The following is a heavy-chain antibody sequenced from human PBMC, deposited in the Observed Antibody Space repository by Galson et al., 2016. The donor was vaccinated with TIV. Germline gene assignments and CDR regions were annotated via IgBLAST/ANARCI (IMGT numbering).Heavy chain of an antibody. CDR3: ARAFSMRRKYYFDT. CDR1: GDAMNTGVYS. D-gene: IGHD2/OR15-2a*01. Sequence: TLSLTCSVSGDAMNTGVYSWSWVRQSPGKGLEWIGYVYHSGSTYYNPSLKSRVSMSVDRSQKKFSLKLTSVTAADTAVYYCARAFSMRRKYYFDTWGQGALVFVSS. J-gene: IGHJ4*02. V-gene: IGHV4-30-2*06. CDR2: VYHSGST.